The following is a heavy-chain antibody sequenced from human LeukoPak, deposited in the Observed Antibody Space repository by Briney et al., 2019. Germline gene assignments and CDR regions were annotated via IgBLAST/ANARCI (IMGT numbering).Heavy chain of an antibody. Sequence: PSETLFLTCTVSGDSLSRSSWSWIRQSPGGGLGWIGYMFYGGTTNHNPSLKGRVTMSMVTSKDQFSLSLSSVTAADTAVYFCVRHWVHDFGGSDWYFDLWGRGTLVTVSS. CDR2: MFYGGTT. V-gene: IGHV4-59*08. CDR3: VRHWVHDFGGSDWYFDL. CDR1: GDSLSRSS. D-gene: IGHD4-23*01. J-gene: IGHJ2*01.